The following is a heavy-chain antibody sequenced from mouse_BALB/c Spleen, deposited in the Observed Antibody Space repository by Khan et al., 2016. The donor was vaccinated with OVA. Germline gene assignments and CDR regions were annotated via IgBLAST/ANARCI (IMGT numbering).Heavy chain of an antibody. CDR3: TRRGTARATLWFAY. J-gene: IGHJ3*01. Sequence: LQLQESGAELVKPGASVKLSCKASGYTFTSYYMYWLKQRPGQGLAWIGEINPSNGGTNFNEKFKSKSTLTVDKSSSTAYMQLSSLPSSDSAVYYCTRRGTARATLWFAYWGQGTLVTVSA. CDR1: GYTFTSYY. CDR2: INPSNGGT. D-gene: IGHD3-2*01. V-gene: IGHV1S81*02.